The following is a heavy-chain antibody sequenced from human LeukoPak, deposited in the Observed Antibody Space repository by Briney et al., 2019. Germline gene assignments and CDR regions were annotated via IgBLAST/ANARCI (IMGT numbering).Heavy chain of an antibody. J-gene: IGHJ4*02. CDR2: ISWNSGSI. CDR3: AKDINYYGSGWGYFDY. CDR1: GFTFDDYA. D-gene: IGHD3-10*01. V-gene: IGHV3-9*01. Sequence: GRPLRLSCAASGFTFDDYAMHWVRQAPGKGLEWVSGISWNSGSIGYADSVKGRFTISRDNAKNSLYLQMNSLRAEDTALYYCAKDINYYGSGWGYFDYWGQGTLVTVSS.